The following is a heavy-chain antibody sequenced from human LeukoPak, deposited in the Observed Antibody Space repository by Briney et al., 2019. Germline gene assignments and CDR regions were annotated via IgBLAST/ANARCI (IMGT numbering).Heavy chain of an antibody. CDR2: INHNGNVN. Sequence: GGSLRLSCAASGFTFSSYWMNWARQTPGKGLEWVASINHNGNVNYYVDSVKGRFTISRDNAKNSLYLQMSNLRAEDTAVYHCARDRDIGTTGTKYGMDVWGQGTTVTVSS. D-gene: IGHD6-13*01. CDR1: GFTFSSYW. V-gene: IGHV3-7*03. CDR3: ARDRDIGTTGTKYGMDV. J-gene: IGHJ6*02.